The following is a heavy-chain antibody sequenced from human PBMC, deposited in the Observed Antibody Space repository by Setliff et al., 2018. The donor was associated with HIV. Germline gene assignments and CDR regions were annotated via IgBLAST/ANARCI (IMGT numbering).Heavy chain of an antibody. CDR1: GYTFTTFR. CDR2: ITPFNGRT. V-gene: IGHV1-18*01. CDR3: ARADETTIFGVVYSVGYWFDP. D-gene: IGHD3-3*01. J-gene: IGHJ5*02. Sequence: ASVNVSCKASGYTFTTFRINWVRQAPGQGLEWMGWITPFNGRTNYAQRFQGRVTMTTDTSTNTAYMELRSLRSDDTAVYYCARADETTIFGVVYSVGYWFDPWVPETLLVTVSS.